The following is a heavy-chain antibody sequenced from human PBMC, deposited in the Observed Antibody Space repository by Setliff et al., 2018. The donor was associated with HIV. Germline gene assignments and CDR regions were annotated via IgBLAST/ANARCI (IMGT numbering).Heavy chain of an antibody. CDR2: ISTYNGNT. J-gene: IGHJ5*02. CDR1: GYTFISYG. Sequence: ASVKVSCKASGYTFISYGISWVRQAPGQGLEWMGWISTYNGNTNYAQKLQGRVTMTRDTFTSTAYMEMRSLRSDDTAVYYCAGDVERDSNYSASGSWGQGTLVTVSS. D-gene: IGHD3-10*01. CDR3: AGDVERDSNYSASGS. V-gene: IGHV1-18*01.